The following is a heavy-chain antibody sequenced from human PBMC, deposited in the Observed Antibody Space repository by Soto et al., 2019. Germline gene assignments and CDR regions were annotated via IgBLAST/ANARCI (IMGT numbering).Heavy chain of an antibody. J-gene: IGHJ4*02. Sequence: EVQLLESGGGLVQPGGSLRLSCAASGFTFSGYAMTWVRQAPGKGLEWVSGISGSGGGTYYADFVKGRFTISRDNSKNTLHLQMNSLRADDTAVYYCARWAPGGTRGYFDHWGQGTLVTVSS. CDR3: ARWAPGGTRGYFDH. V-gene: IGHV3-23*01. D-gene: IGHD3-16*01. CDR2: ISGSGGGT. CDR1: GFTFSGYA.